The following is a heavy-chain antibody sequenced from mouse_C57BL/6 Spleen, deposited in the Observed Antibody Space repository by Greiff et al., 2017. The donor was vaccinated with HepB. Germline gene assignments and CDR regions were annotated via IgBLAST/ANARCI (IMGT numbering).Heavy chain of an antibody. J-gene: IGHJ1*03. CDR1: GYSFTGYY. Sequence: DVQLQESGPELVKPGASVKISCKASGYSFTGYYMNWVKQSPEKSLEWIGEINPSTGGTTYNQKFKAKATLTVDKSSSTAYMQLKSLTSEDSAVYYCAIQISYDRAFDVWGTGTPGTVSS. CDR2: INPSTGGT. D-gene: IGHD2-3*01. CDR3: AIQISYDRAFDV. V-gene: IGHV1-42*01.